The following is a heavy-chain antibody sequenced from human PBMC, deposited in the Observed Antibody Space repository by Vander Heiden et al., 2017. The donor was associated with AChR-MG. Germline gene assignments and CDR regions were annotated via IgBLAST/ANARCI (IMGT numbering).Heavy chain of an antibody. J-gene: IGHJ4*02. V-gene: IGHV3-23*01. CDR2: ISGSGGST. CDR1: GFTFSSYA. Sequence: EVQLLESGGGLVQPGGSLRLSCAASGFTFSSYAMSGVRQAPGKGLEWVSAISGSGGSTYYADSVKGRFTISRDNSKNTLYLQMNSLRAEDTAVYYCAKVGRGRTIFVGVTPKYLDYWGQGTLVTVSS. CDR3: AKVGRGRTIFVGVTPKYLDY. D-gene: IGHD3-3*01.